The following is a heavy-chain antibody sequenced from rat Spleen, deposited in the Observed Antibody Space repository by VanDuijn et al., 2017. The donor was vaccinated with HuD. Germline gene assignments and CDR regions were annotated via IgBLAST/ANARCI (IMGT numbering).Heavy chain of an antibody. D-gene: IGHD1-12*03. V-gene: IGHV2-47*01. CDR1: GLSLTSNS. Sequence: QVQLKESGPGLVQPSQTLSLTCTVSGLSLTSNSVSWIRQPPGKGLEWMGVIWSNGDTHYNSALKSRLSISRDTSKNQVFLKMNSLQSEDTTTYYCAGNYYDGYYRDYYVMDAWGQGASVTVSS. J-gene: IGHJ4*01. CDR3: AGNYYDGYYRDYYVMDA. CDR2: IWSNGDT.